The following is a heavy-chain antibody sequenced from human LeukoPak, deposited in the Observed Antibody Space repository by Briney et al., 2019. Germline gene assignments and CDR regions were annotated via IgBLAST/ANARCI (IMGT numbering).Heavy chain of an antibody. CDR1: GFTFDDYA. D-gene: IGHD6-6*01. Sequence: GRSLGLSCAASGFTFDDYAMHWVRQAPGKGLEWVSGISWNSGSIGYADSVKGRFTISRDNAKNSLYLQMNSLRAEDTALYYCAKDRRMEYTSSSGNWFDPWGQGTPVTVSS. V-gene: IGHV3-9*01. J-gene: IGHJ5*02. CDR3: AKDRRMEYTSSSGNWFDP. CDR2: ISWNSGSI.